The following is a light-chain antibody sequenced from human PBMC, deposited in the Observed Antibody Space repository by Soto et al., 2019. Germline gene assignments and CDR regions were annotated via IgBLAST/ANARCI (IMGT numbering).Light chain of an antibody. Sequence: DIQMTQSPSSLSASVGDRVTITCRASQSISSYLNWYQQKPGKAPKLLIYAASSLQSGGPTRFSGSGSGTDFTLTISRLQPEDFATYYCQQSYSTPSTFGGGTKVEIK. V-gene: IGKV1-39*01. J-gene: IGKJ4*01. CDR2: AAS. CDR1: QSISSY. CDR3: QQSYSTPST.